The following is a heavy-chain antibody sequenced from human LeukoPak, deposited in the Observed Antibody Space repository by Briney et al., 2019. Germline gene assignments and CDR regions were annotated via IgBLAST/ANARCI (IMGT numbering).Heavy chain of an antibody. CDR1: GGSFSGYY. Sequence: PSETLSLTCAVYGGSFSGYYWSWIRQPPGKGLEWIGEINHSGSTNYNPSLKSRVTISVDTSKNQFSLKLSSVTAADTAVYYCAREVRYYGSGSYYPLFDYWGQGTLVTVSS. J-gene: IGHJ4*02. V-gene: IGHV4-34*01. CDR3: AREVRYYGSGSYYPLFDY. D-gene: IGHD3-10*01. CDR2: INHSGST.